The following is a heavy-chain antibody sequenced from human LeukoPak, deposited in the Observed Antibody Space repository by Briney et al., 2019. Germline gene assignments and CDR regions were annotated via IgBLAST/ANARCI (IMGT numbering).Heavy chain of an antibody. CDR1: GYSISSDYY. CDR3: ARAPYLSWYSSSWYEGWFDP. D-gene: IGHD6-13*01. CDR2: THHSGST. J-gene: IGHJ5*02. V-gene: IGHV4-38-2*02. Sequence: SETLSLTCTVSGYSISSDYYWGWIRQPPGKGLEWIGTTHHSGSTYYNPSLKSRVTISVDTSKNQFSLKLSSVTAADTAAYYCARAPYLSWYSSSWYEGWFDPWGQGTVVTVSS.